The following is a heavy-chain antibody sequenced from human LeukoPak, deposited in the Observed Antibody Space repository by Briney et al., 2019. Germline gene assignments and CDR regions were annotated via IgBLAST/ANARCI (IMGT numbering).Heavy chain of an antibody. CDR2: IYYSGST. D-gene: IGHD3-22*01. CDR1: GGSISSGGYY. Sequence: SETLSLTCTVSGGSISSGGYYWSWIRQPPGKGLEWIGYIYYSGSTYYNPSLKSRVTISVDTSKNQFSLKLSSVTAADTAVYYCAREGPTYYYDSSGYLGAFDIWGQGTMVTVSS. V-gene: IGHV4-30-4*08. CDR3: AREGPTYYYDSSGYLGAFDI. J-gene: IGHJ3*02.